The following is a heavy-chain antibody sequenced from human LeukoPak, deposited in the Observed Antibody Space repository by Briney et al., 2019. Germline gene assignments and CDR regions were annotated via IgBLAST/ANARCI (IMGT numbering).Heavy chain of an antibody. CDR3: ARSGSYFPTFDH. CDR2: IYTSGST. Sequence: SETLSLTCTVSGGSLSSYYWRWIRQPAGKGLEWIGRIYTSGSTNYNPSLKSRVTMSVHTSKHQLSLKLRSVTAADTAVYYCARSGSYFPTFDHWGQGTLVTVSS. D-gene: IGHD1-26*01. J-gene: IGHJ4*02. V-gene: IGHV4-4*07. CDR1: GGSLSSYY.